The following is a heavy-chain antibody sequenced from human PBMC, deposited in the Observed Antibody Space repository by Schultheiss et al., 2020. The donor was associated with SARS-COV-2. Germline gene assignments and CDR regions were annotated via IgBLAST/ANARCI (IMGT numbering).Heavy chain of an antibody. D-gene: IGHD3-10*01. CDR1: GGSISSGGYY. CDR2: IYYSGST. V-gene: IGHV4-31*03. Sequence: SQTLSLTCTVSGGSISSGGYYWSWIRQHPGKGLEWIGYIYYSGSTYYNPSLKSRVTISVDTSKNQFSLKLTSVTAADTAVYYCARAWSSGYYGMDVWGQGTTVTVSS. CDR3: ARAWSSGYYGMDV. J-gene: IGHJ6*02.